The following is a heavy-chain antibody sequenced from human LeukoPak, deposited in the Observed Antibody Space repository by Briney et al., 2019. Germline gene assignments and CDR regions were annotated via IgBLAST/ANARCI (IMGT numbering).Heavy chain of an antibody. CDR3: AKDNTYYYDSSGYLFDY. V-gene: IGHV3-9*01. CDR1: GFTFDDYA. D-gene: IGHD3-22*01. CDR2: ISWNSGSI. Sequence: GGSLRLSCAASGFTFDDYAMHWVRQAPGKGLEWVSGISWNSGSIGYADSVKGRFTISRDNAKNSLYLQMNSLRAEDTALYYCAKDNTYYYDSSGYLFDYWGQGTLVTVSS. J-gene: IGHJ4*02.